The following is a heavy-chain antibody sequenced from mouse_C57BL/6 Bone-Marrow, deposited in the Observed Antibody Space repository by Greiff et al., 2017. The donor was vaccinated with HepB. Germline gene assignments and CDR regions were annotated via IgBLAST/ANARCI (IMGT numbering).Heavy chain of an antibody. V-gene: IGHV2-6-1*01. CDR2: IWSDGST. CDR3: ARHEDYGWYFDV. J-gene: IGHJ1*03. Sequence: VKVVESGPGLVAPSQSLSITCTVSGFSLTSYGVHWVRQPPGKGLEWLVVIWSDGSTTYNSALKSRLSISKDNSKSQVFLKMNSLQTDDTAMYYCARHEDYGWYFDVWGTGTTVTVSS. CDR1: GFSLTSYG. D-gene: IGHD1-1*01.